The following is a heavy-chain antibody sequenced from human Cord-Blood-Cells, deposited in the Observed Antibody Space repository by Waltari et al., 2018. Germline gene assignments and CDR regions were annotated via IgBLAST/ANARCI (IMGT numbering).Heavy chain of an antibody. CDR3: ARVYSSSWYFDY. CDR1: GGSFSGYY. J-gene: IGHJ4*02. CDR2: INHSGST. Sequence: QVQLQQWGAGLLTPSETLSLTCAVYGGSFSGYYWSWIRQPPGKGLEWIGEINHSGSTNYNPSLKSRVTISVDTSKNQFSLKLSSVTAADTAVYYCARVYSSSWYFDYWGQGTLVTVSS. D-gene: IGHD6-13*01. V-gene: IGHV4-34*01.